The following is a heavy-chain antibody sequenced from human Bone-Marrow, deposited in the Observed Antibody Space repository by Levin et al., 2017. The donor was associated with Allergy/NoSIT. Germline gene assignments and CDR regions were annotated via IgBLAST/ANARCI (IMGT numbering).Heavy chain of an antibody. CDR2: FDPEEGET. CDR3: AKFSTGWYGDF. J-gene: IGHJ4*02. D-gene: IGHD6-19*01. CDR1: GYTLTELS. Sequence: ASVKVSCKVSGYTLTELSIHWVRQAPGKGLEWMGGFDPEEGETIYAQKLQGRVSMTQDTSTDTAYMELTSLRSEDTAVYYFAKFSTGWYGDFWGQGTLVTVSS. V-gene: IGHV1-24*01.